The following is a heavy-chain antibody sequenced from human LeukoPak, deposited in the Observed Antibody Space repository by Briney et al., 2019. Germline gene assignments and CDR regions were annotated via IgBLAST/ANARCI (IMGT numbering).Heavy chain of an antibody. V-gene: IGHV1-8*01. D-gene: IGHD3-3*01. CDR3: ARGAIFGVTPRGYGMDV. Sequence: ASVEVSCKASGYTFTIYDINWVRQAPGQGLEWVGWMNPSNGGTVYAQKFQGRVTMTRDTSTGTLYMELNSLKSEDTAVYYCARGAIFGVTPRGYGMDVWGQGTTVTVSS. J-gene: IGHJ6*02. CDR1: GYTFTIYD. CDR2: MNPSNGGT.